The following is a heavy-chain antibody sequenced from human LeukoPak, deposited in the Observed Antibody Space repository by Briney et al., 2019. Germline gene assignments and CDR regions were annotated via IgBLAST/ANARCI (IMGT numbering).Heavy chain of an antibody. D-gene: IGHD3-16*01. V-gene: IGHV3-7*05. CDR3: ARDLMAGGYSGMDV. CDR2: IKQDGSEK. CDR1: RFTFSTYW. Sequence: GGSLRLSCAASRFTFSTYWMSWVRQAPGKGLEWVANIKQDGSEKYYVDSVRGRFTISRDNAKNSLYLQMNSLRAEDTAVYYCARDLMAGGYSGMDVWGQGTTVTVSS. J-gene: IGHJ6*02.